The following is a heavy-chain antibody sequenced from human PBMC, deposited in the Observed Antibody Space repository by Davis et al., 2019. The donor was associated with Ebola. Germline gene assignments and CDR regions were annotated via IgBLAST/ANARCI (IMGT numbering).Heavy chain of an antibody. V-gene: IGHV4-59*08. CDR1: GGSISSYY. CDR3: ARHDYDFWSGSNWFDP. J-gene: IGHJ5*02. D-gene: IGHD3-3*01. CDR2: IYYSGST. Sequence: SETLSLTCTVSGGSISSYYWSWIRQPPGKGLAWIGYIYYSGSTNYNPSLKSRVTISVDTSKNQFSLKLSSVTAADTAVYYCARHDYDFWSGSNWFDPWGQGTLVTVSS.